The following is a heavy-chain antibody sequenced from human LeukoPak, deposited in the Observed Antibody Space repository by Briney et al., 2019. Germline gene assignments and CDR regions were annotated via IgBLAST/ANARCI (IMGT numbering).Heavy chain of an antibody. D-gene: IGHD3-22*01. V-gene: IGHV3-21*01. CDR3: ARETTYYYDSSGYWTFDY. Sequence: GGSLRLSCAASGFTFSTYSMNWVSQAPGKGLEWVSSISSSSSYIYYADSVKGRFTISRDNAKNSLYLQMNSLRAEDTAVYYCARETTYYYDSSGYWTFDYWGQGTLVTVSS. CDR2: ISSSSSYI. J-gene: IGHJ4*02. CDR1: GFTFSTYS.